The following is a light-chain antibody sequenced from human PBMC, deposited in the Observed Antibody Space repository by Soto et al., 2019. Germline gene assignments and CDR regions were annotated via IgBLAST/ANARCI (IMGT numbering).Light chain of an antibody. J-gene: IGLJ1*01. Sequence: QSVLTQPPSASGTPGQRVTISCSGSSSNIGSNTVNWYQQLPGTAPKLLIYNNNQRPSGVPARFSGSNSGTSASLAISGLQYEDEAEYYCASWDDSLNGRGVFGTGTKVTVL. V-gene: IGLV1-44*01. CDR1: SSNIGSNT. CDR3: ASWDDSLNGRGV. CDR2: NNN.